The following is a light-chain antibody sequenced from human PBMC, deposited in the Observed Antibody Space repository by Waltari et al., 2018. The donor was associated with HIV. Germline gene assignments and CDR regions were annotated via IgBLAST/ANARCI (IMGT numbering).Light chain of an antibody. CDR1: QTIGDH. Sequence: DIQMTQSPSSLSASVGDRVTVTCRASQTIGDHLNWFQQRPGKAPTLLIFGASSLHSGVPTRFSGSGSVTDFTLTIHSLQPEDFATYWCQQSYTSSYTFGQGTRLEIK. CDR2: GAS. J-gene: IGKJ2*01. CDR3: QQSYTSSYT. V-gene: IGKV1-39*01.